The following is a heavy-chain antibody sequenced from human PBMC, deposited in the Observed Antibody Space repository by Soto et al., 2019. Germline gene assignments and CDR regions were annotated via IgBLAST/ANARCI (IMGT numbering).Heavy chain of an antibody. V-gene: IGHV4-30-4*02. D-gene: IGHD2-15*01. Sequence: SETLSLTCTVSGGSISSGDYYWSWIRQPPGKGLEWIGYIYYSGSTYYNPSLKSRVTISVDTSKNQFSLKLSSVTAADTAVYYCARGGGLCRYYYYGMDVWGQGTTVTVSS. CDR1: GGSISSGDYY. CDR2: IYYSGST. J-gene: IGHJ6*02. CDR3: ARGGGLCRYYYYGMDV.